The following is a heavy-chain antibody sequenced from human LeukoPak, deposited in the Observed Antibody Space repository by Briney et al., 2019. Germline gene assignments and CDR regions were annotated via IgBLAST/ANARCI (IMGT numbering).Heavy chain of an antibody. Sequence: PGGSLRLSCAASGFTFSSYWMHWVRRAPGKGLVWVSRINSDGSSTGYADSVKGRFTISRDNAKNTLYLQMNSLRAEDTAVYYCAGIFGTAFDPWGQGTLVTVSS. D-gene: IGHD3-3*01. CDR3: AGIFGTAFDP. CDR2: INSDGSST. J-gene: IGHJ5*02. CDR1: GFTFSSYW. V-gene: IGHV3-74*01.